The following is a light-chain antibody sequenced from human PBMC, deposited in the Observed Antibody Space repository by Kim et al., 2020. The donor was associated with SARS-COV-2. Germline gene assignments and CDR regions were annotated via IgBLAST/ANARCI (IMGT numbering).Light chain of an antibody. Sequence: QSALTQPASVSGSPGQSITIYCTGTSSDVGSYNLVSWYQQHPGKAPKLMIYEVSKRPSGVSNRFSGSKSGNTASLTISGPQAEDEADYYCCSYAGSSTLVFGGGTQLTVL. CDR1: SSDVGSYNL. J-gene: IGLJ2*01. CDR2: EVS. CDR3: CSYAGSSTLV. V-gene: IGLV2-23*02.